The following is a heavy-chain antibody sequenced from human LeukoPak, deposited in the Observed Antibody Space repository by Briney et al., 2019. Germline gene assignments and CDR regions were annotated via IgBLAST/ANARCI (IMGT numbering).Heavy chain of an antibody. CDR2: VYWNYDR. CDR3: AHTRYTSGWYVGDWFDP. Sequence: SGPTLVKPTQTLTLTCTFSGFSLSTSGVGGGGMRQPPEKAVEWLALVYWNYDRLYIPSLKSRHSITKDTSKNQVVLTMTNMDPVDTATYYCAHTRYTSGWYVGDWFDPWGQGTLVTVSS. V-gene: IGHV2-5*01. J-gene: IGHJ5*02. CDR1: GFSLSTSGVG. D-gene: IGHD6-19*01.